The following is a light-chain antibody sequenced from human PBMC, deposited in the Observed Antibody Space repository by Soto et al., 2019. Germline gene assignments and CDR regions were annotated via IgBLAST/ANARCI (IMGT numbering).Light chain of an antibody. CDR3: NSYTSSGSLGGV. J-gene: IGLJ1*01. CDR2: DVS. V-gene: IGLV2-14*03. Sequence: QSVLTQPASLSGSPGQSITISCTETSSDVGGYDYVSWYQQHPGKAPKLMIYDVSNRPSGVSNRFSGSKSDNTASLTISGLQAEDEADYYCNSYTSSGSLGGVFGSGTKVTVL. CDR1: SSDVGGYDY.